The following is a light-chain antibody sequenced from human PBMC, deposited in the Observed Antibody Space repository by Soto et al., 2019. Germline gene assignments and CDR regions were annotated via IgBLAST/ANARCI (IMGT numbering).Light chain of an antibody. V-gene: IGKV3-11*01. CDR2: DAS. CDR1: QSVSTY. Sequence: EIVLTQSPATLSLSPGERATLSCRASQSVSTYLAWYQQKAGRPPRLLIYDASKRAPGIPARFSGSGSGTDFTLTISSLEPEDFAVYYCQQSSNWQGTFGRGTKVDTK. CDR3: QQSSNWQGT. J-gene: IGKJ1*01.